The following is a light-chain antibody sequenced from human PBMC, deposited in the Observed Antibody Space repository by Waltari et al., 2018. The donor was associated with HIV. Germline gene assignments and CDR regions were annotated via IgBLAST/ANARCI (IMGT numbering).Light chain of an antibody. CDR3: QSYDSSLSVNWV. Sequence: QSVLTQPPSVSGAPGQRVTISCTGITSNIGAGYDVHWYQHLPGTAPKLLIYGNSNRPSGVPDRFAGSRSGTSSSLAITGLQAEDEAVYYCQSYDSSLSVNWVFGGGTKLTVL. V-gene: IGLV1-40*01. J-gene: IGLJ3*02. CDR2: GNS. CDR1: TSNIGAGYD.